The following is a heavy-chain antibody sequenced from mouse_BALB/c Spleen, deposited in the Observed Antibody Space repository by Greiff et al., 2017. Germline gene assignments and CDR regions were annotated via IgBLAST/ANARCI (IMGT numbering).Heavy chain of an antibody. CDR1: GFTFSSYG. Sequence: EVKLQESGGDLVKPGGSLKLSCAASGFTFSSYGMSWVRQTPDKRLEWVATISSGGSYTYYPDSVKGRFTISRDNAKNTLYLQMSSLKSEDTAMYYCARHGGNYGDYAMDYWGQGTSVTVSS. V-gene: IGHV5-6*01. D-gene: IGHD2-1*01. CDR3: ARHGGNYGDYAMDY. J-gene: IGHJ4*01. CDR2: ISSGGSYT.